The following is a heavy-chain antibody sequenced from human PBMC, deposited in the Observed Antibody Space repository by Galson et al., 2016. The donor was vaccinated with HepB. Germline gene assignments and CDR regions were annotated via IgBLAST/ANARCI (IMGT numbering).Heavy chain of an antibody. CDR3: AKAGFGNCHSPDS. CDR2: ISGDGATT. J-gene: IGHJ5*01. CDR1: GFTFSSYG. D-gene: IGHD2-21*02. V-gene: IGHV3-23*01. Sequence: SLRLSCAASGFTFSSYGMTWVRQAPGKRLEWVAGISGDGATTYYADSVRGRFTISRDISKNTLYLHMNSLRVEDAAIYYCAKAGFGNCHSPDSWGQVTLVTVSS.